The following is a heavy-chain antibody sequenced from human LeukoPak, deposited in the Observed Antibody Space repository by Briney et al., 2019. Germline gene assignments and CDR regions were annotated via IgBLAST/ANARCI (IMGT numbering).Heavy chain of an antibody. D-gene: IGHD3-10*01. CDR2: ITSGDTYI. J-gene: IGHJ4*02. V-gene: IGHV3-21*01. CDR3: ARDAPGGSGASDY. Sequence: GGSLRLSCAASGFTFSASTMNWVRQAPGKGLEWISSITSGDTYIYYADAMKGRFTISRDNAKNSVYLQMNRLRAEDTAVYLCARDAPGGSGASDYWGQGTLVTVSS. CDR1: GFTFSAST.